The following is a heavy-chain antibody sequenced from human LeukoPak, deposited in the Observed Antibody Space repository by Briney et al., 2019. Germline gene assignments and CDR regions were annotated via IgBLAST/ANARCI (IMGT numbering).Heavy chain of an antibody. D-gene: IGHD1-26*01. V-gene: IGHV3-23*01. CDR2: IFPSGGEI. CDR3: ARVGSEWELLEVYYYYMDV. J-gene: IGHJ6*03. CDR1: GFTFSTFA. Sequence: GGSLRLSCAASGFTFSTFAMIWVRQPPGKGLEWVSSIFPSGGEIHYADSVRGRFTISRDNSKSTLSLQMNSLRAEDTAVYYCARVGSEWELLEVYYYYMDVWGKGTTVTISS.